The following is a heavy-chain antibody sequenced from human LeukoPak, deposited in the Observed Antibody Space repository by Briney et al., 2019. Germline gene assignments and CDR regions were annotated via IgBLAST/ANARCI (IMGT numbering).Heavy chain of an antibody. V-gene: IGHV3-7*01. J-gene: IGHJ4*02. Sequence: GGSLRLSCAASGLTFSSYWMSWVRQAPGKGLEWVANIKQDGSEKYYVDSVKGRFTISRDNAKNSLYLQMNSLRAEDTAVYYCARGGFDYWGQGTLVTVSS. CDR2: IKQDGSEK. CDR3: ARGGFDY. D-gene: IGHD3-16*01. CDR1: GLTFSSYW.